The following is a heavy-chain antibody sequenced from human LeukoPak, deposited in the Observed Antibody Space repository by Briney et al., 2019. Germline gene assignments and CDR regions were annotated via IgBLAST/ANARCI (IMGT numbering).Heavy chain of an antibody. V-gene: IGHV4-31*03. J-gene: IGHJ2*01. D-gene: IGHD3-22*01. Sequence: RTSQTLSLTCTVSGGSISSGGYYWSWIRQHRGKGLEWIGYIYYSGSTYYNPSLKSRVTISVDTSKNQFSLKLSSVTAADTAVYYCARDTYDSSGYSPLVGLWGRGTLVTVSS. CDR2: IYYSGST. CDR1: GGSISSGGYY. CDR3: ARDTYDSSGYSPLVGL.